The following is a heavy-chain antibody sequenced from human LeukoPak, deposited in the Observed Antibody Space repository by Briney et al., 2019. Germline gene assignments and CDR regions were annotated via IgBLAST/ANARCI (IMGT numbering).Heavy chain of an antibody. CDR3: ARQLDP. CDR2: IYYSGSI. CDR1: GGSVSSGSYY. J-gene: IGHJ5*02. V-gene: IGHV4-61*01. Sequence: SETLSLTCTVSGGSVSSGSYYWSWIRQPPGKGLEWIGYIYYSGSINYNPSLKSRVTISVDTSKNQFSLKLSSVTAADTAVYYCARQLDPWGQGTLVTVSS.